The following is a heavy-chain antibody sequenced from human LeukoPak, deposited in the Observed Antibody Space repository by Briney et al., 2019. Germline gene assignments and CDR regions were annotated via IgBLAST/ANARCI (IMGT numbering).Heavy chain of an antibody. J-gene: IGHJ3*02. Sequence: PGGSLRLSRAASGFTFCGYFVHWGRPAPGKGVEWGGDISSDGSHTFYVESVKGRFTISRDNSKNTLYLQMNSLRAEDTAVYFCAIERQDTILHSGAFDIWGQGTMVTVSS. CDR3: AIERQDTILHSGAFDI. CDR1: GFTFCGYF. D-gene: IGHD2-21*01. CDR2: ISSDGSHT. V-gene: IGHV3-30-3*01.